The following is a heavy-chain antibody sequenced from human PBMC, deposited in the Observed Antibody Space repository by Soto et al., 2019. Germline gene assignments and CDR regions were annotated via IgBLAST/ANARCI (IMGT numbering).Heavy chain of an antibody. D-gene: IGHD4-17*01. V-gene: IGHV3-23*01. CDR3: ARDDYGDYVGVDY. Sequence: GGSLRLSCAASGFTFSSYAMSRVRQAPGKGLEWVSAISGSGGSTYYADSVKGRFTISRDNSKNTLYLQMNSLRAEDTAVYYCARDDYGDYVGVDYWGQGTLVTVSS. CDR1: GFTFSSYA. CDR2: ISGSGGST. J-gene: IGHJ4*02.